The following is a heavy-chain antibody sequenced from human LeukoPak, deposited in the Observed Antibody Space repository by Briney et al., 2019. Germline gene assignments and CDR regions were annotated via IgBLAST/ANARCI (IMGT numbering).Heavy chain of an antibody. CDR3: AKERLGGNYGDYAVDY. D-gene: IGHD4-17*01. V-gene: IGHV3-23*01. CDR1: GFTFSSYA. J-gene: IGHJ4*02. Sequence: GGSLRLSCAASGFTFSSYAMGWVRQAPGKGLEWVSSVSGSGDGTYYADSVKGRFTISRDNSKKTLDLHMDSLRAEDTAVYYCAKERLGGNYGDYAVDYWGQGTMVTVSS. CDR2: VSGSGDGT.